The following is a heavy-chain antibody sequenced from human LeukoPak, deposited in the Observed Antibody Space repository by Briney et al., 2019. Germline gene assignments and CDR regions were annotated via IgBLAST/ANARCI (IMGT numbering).Heavy chain of an antibody. V-gene: IGHV3-23*01. CDR2: FCGSGGST. D-gene: IGHD2-2*01. CDR3: AKRADSSTVFDI. CDR1: GFTFSSYG. J-gene: IGHJ3*02. Sequence: GGSLRLSCAASGFTFSSYGMSWVRQAPGKGLEWVSGFCGSGGSTYYADSVKGRFTISRDNSKNTLYLQVNSLRAEDTAIYYCAKRADSSTVFDIWGQGTMVTVSS.